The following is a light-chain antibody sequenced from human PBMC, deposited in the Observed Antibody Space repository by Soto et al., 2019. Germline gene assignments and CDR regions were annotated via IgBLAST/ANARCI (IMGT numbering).Light chain of an antibody. CDR3: LQAYKFPHT. CDR1: QGISRW. Sequence: DIQMTQSPSSVSASVGDRVTITCRASQGISRWLAWYQQKPGKAPKLLITAASSLQSGVPSRFSGSGSGTDFTLTIISLQPEDFATYYCLQAYKFPHTCGPGTKVDIK. J-gene: IGKJ3*01. CDR2: AAS. V-gene: IGKV1D-12*01.